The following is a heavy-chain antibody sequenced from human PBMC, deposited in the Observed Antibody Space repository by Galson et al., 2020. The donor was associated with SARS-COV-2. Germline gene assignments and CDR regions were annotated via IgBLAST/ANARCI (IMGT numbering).Heavy chain of an antibody. V-gene: IGHV4-4*02. Sequence: ASETLSLTCGVSGGSISTSDWWSWVRQPPGKGLEWIGEIYHSGSTNYNPSLESRVTMSVDKSRNQFSLKVRSVTAADTAVYYCARTTWVTTVVGLPGMDVWGQGTTVTVSS. J-gene: IGHJ6*02. D-gene: IGHD1-1*01. CDR2: IYHSGST. CDR1: GGSISTSDW. CDR3: ARTTWVTTVVGLPGMDV.